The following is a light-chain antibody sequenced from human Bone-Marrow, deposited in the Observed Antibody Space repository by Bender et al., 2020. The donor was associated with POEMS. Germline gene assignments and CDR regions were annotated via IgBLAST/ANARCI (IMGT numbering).Light chain of an antibody. Sequence: QSALTQPASVSGSLGQSITISCTGTSSDVGGYNYVSWYQQHPGKAPKLMIYDVSNRPSGVSNRFSGSKSGNTASLTISGLQAEDEADYYCSSYIRTTFEVFGGGTKLTVL. V-gene: IGLV2-14*01. CDR2: DVS. CDR1: SSDVGGYNY. CDR3: SSYIRTTFEV. J-gene: IGLJ2*01.